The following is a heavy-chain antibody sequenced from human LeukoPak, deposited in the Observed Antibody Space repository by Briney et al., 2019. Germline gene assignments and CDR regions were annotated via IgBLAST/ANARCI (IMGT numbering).Heavy chain of an antibody. CDR3: ARDLGWNTFEVRFDP. CDR2: ISSSGSTI. V-gene: IGHV3-11*01. J-gene: IGHJ5*02. D-gene: IGHD1-1*01. Sequence: GGSLRLSCAASGFTFSDYYTSWIRQAPGKGLEWVSYISSSGSTIYYADSVKGRFTISRDNAKNSLYLQMNSLRAEDTAVYYCARDLGWNTFEVRFDPWGQGTLVTVSS. CDR1: GFTFSDYY.